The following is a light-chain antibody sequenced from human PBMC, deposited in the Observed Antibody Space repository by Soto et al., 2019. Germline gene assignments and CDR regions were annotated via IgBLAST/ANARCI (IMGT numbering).Light chain of an antibody. V-gene: IGKV3-15*01. Sequence: EIVFTQSPGTLSLSPGERATLSCRASQSVSSSYLAWYQQKPGQAPRLLIYDASTRANGIPARFSGSGSGTESTLTISNLQSEDFAVYYCLQYNDWPRTFGQGTKVDIK. CDR1: QSVSSSY. CDR3: LQYNDWPRT. CDR2: DAS. J-gene: IGKJ1*01.